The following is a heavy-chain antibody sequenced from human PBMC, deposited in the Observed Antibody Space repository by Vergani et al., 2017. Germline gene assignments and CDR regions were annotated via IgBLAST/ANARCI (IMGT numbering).Heavy chain of an antibody. CDR2: IYYSGST. D-gene: IGHD6-13*01. J-gene: IGHJ4*02. CDR3: ARGQGYSRAPDY. V-gene: IGHV4-59*01. Sequence: QVQLQESGPGLVKPSETLSLTCTVSGGSISSYYWSWIRQPPGKGLEWIGYIYYSGSTNYNPSLKSRVTISVDTSKNQFSLKLSSVTAADTAVYYYARGQGYSRAPDYWGQGTLVTVSS. CDR1: GGSISSYY.